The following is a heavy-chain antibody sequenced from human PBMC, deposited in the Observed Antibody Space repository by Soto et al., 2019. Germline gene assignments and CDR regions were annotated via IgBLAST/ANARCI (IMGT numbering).Heavy chain of an antibody. CDR3: ATVRSGWYGDGFDI. Sequence: EVQLLESGGGLVQPGGSLSLSCAASGFTFSSYAMSWVRQAPGKGLEWVSGISGSGGSTNYADSVKGRFTISRDISKNTRYRQKKIMRAKDTAVYYCATVRSGWYGDGFDIWGQVTMVTVSS. J-gene: IGHJ3*02. CDR1: GFTFSSYA. CDR2: ISGSGGST. D-gene: IGHD6-19*01. V-gene: IGHV3-23*01.